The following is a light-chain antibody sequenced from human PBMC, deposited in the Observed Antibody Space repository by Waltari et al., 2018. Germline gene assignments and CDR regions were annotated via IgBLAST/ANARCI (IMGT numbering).Light chain of an antibody. Sequence: QSVLTQPPSASGTPGQRVTICCSGSSYDIQNNTVNWYRQLPGTAPNLLIYVNSQRPSGVSDRFSGSKSGTSASLAISGLQSEDEDEYNCAPWDDSMSGLRVFGGGTKLTVL. CDR1: SYDIQNNT. CDR3: APWDDSMSGLRV. J-gene: IGLJ3*02. CDR2: VNS. V-gene: IGLV1-44*01.